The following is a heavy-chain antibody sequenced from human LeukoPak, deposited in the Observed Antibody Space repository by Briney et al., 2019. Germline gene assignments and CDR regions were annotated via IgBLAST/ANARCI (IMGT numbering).Heavy chain of an antibody. CDR1: GGSFSGYY. CDR3: ARGEPSSGWYFPYNWFDP. CDR2: INHSGST. J-gene: IGHJ5*02. D-gene: IGHD6-19*01. Sequence: SETLSLTCAVYGGSFSGYYWSWIRQPPGKGLGWIGEINHSGSTNYNPSLKSRVTISVDASKDQFSLKLSSVTAADTAVYYCARGEPSSGWYFPYNWFDPWGQGTLVTVSS. V-gene: IGHV4-34*01.